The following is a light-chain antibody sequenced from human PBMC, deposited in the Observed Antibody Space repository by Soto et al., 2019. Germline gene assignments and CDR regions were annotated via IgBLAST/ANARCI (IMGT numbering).Light chain of an antibody. J-gene: IGKJ1*01. CDR3: QQYSSSPIT. V-gene: IGKV3-20*01. Sequence: EIVLTQSPGTLSLSPGERATLSCRASQSVSSSYLAWYQQKPGQAPRLLIYGASTRATGIPARFSGSGSGTDFTLTISRLEPEDFAVYYCQQYSSSPITFGQGTKVDIK. CDR2: GAS. CDR1: QSVSSSY.